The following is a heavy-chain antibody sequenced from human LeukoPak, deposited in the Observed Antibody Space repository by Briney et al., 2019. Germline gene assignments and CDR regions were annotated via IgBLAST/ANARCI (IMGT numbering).Heavy chain of an antibody. D-gene: IGHD5-12*01. J-gene: IGHJ6*02. CDR2: INHSGST. CDR1: GGSFSGYY. Sequence: PSETLSLTCAVYGGSFSGYYWSWIRQPPGKGLEWIGEINHSGSTNYNPSLKSRVTISVDTSKNQFSLKLSSVTAADTAVYYCARGRGRGYDHIYYYYYGMDVWGQGTTVTVSS. V-gene: IGHV4-34*01. CDR3: ARGRGRGYDHIYYYYYGMDV.